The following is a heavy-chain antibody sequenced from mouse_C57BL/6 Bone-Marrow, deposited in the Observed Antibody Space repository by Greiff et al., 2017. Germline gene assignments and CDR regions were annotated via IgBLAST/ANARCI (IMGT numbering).Heavy chain of an antibody. CDR1: GFNIKDDY. CDR2: IDPEIGDT. Sequence: VHVQQSGAELVRPGASVKLSCTASGFNIKDDYIHWVKQRPEQGLEWIGWIDPEIGDTEYASKFQGKATITTDTSSNTAYLQLSSLTSEDTAVYYCSSFDGNYFDFWGQGTPLTVAA. D-gene: IGHD2-3*01. J-gene: IGHJ2*01. CDR3: SSFDGNYFDF. V-gene: IGHV14-4*01.